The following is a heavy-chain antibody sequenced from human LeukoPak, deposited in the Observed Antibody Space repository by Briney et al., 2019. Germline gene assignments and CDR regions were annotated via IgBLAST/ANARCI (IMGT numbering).Heavy chain of an antibody. J-gene: IGHJ4*02. D-gene: IGHD6-19*01. Sequence: PSETLSLTCTVSGGSISSYYWSWLRQPPGKGLEWIGYIYYSGSTNYNPSLKSRVTISVDTSKNQFSLKLSSVTAADTAVYYCAREGYSSGWYGATDYWGQGTLVTVSS. CDR1: GGSISSYY. V-gene: IGHV4-59*01. CDR2: IYYSGST. CDR3: AREGYSSGWYGATDY.